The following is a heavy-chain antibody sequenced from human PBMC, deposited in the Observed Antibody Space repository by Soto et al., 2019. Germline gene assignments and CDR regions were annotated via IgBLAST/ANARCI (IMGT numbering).Heavy chain of an antibody. CDR2: IIPIFGTA. CDR3: ARANIVATMYYYYYGMDV. V-gene: IGHV1-69*06. Sequence: SVKVSCKASGGTFSSYAISWVRQAPGQGLEWMGGIIPIFGTANYAQKFQGRVTITADKSTSTAYMELSSLRSEDTAVYYCARANIVATMYYYYYGMDVWGQGTTVTSP. D-gene: IGHD5-12*01. J-gene: IGHJ6*02. CDR1: GGTFSSYA.